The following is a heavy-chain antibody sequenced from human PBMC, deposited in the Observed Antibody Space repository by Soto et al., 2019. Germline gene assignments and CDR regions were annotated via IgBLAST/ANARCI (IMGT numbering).Heavy chain of an antibody. Sequence: ETLSLTCAVYGGSFSGYYWSWIRQPPGKGLEWIGEINHSGSTNYNPSLKSRVTISVDTSKNQFSLKLSSVTAADTAVYYCARGTHYDFWSGYEDYYYGMDVWGQGTTVTVSS. J-gene: IGHJ6*02. V-gene: IGHV4-34*01. D-gene: IGHD3-3*01. CDR1: GGSFSGYY. CDR3: ARGTHYDFWSGYEDYYYGMDV. CDR2: INHSGST.